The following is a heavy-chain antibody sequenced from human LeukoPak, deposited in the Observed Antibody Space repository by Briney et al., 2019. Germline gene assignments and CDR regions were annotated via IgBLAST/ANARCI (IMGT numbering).Heavy chain of an antibody. V-gene: IGHV3-7*01. CDR1: GFTFANYW. CDR2: IDQGGSQQ. CDR3: ARDVVVVVASDSNFDY. D-gene: IGHD2-15*01. Sequence: PGGSLRLSCAASGFTFANYWMSWVRQAPGKGLEWVASIDQGGSQQYYLDSVKGRFTISRDNAKNSLYLQMNSLRVEDTAVYYCARDVVVVVASDSNFDYWGQGTLVTVSS. J-gene: IGHJ4*02.